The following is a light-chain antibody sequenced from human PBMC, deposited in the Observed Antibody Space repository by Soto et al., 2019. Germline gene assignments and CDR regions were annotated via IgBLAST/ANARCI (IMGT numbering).Light chain of an antibody. CDR3: QQYNNWPPIT. CDR2: DAS. V-gene: IGKV3D-15*01. CDR1: QSVSIN. J-gene: IGKJ5*01. Sequence: EIVMTQSPGTLSVSPGERATLSCRASQSVSINLAWYQQKPGQAPRLLIYDASNRATGIPDRFSGSGSGTEFTLTISSLQSKDFAVYFCQQYNNWPPITFGQGTRLEIK.